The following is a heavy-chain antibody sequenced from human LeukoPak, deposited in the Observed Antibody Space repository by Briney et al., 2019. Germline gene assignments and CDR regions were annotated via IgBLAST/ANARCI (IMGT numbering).Heavy chain of an antibody. Sequence: GGSLRLSCAASGFTFSSYAMSWVRQAPGKGLEWVANIKQDGSEKYYVDSVKGRFTISRDNAKNSLYLQMNSLRAEDTAVYYCARDISSSWYDYYYGMDVWGQGTTVTVSS. J-gene: IGHJ6*02. D-gene: IGHD6-13*01. CDR2: IKQDGSEK. V-gene: IGHV3-7*01. CDR3: ARDISSSWYDYYYGMDV. CDR1: GFTFSSYA.